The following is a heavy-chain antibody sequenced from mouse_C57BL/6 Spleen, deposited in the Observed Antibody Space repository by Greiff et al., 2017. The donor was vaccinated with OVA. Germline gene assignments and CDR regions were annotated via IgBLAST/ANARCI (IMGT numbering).Heavy chain of an antibody. CDR2: INPSNGGT. Sequence: QVQLQQPGTELVKPGASVKLSCKASGYTFTSYWMHWVKQRPGQGLEWIGNINPSNGGTNYNEKFKSKATLTGDTSSSTAYMQLSSLTSEDSAVYDSARGYGYDPYYFDYWGQGTTLTVSS. D-gene: IGHD2-2*01. V-gene: IGHV1-53*01. J-gene: IGHJ2*01. CDR1: GYTFTSYW. CDR3: ARGYGYDPYYFDY.